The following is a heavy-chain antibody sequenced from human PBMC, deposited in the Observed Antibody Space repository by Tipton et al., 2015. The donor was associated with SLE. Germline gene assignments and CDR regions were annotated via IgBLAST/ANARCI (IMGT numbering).Heavy chain of an antibody. V-gene: IGHV3-9*01. CDR1: GFNFYDYA. CDR2: ISWNSVTI. CDR3: AKGGPTRLDPIDH. Sequence: SLRLSCAASGFNFYDYAMYWVRQAPGKGLEWVSGISWNSVTIGYADSVKGRFTISRDNAKNSLYLQMNSLRVEDTALCYCAKGGPTRLDPIDHWGQGTLVTVSS. D-gene: IGHD3-16*01. J-gene: IGHJ4*02.